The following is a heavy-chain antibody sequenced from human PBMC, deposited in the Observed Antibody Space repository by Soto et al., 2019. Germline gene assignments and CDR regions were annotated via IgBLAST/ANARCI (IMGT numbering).Heavy chain of an antibody. J-gene: IGHJ4*02. CDR1: GGSFSGYY. D-gene: IGHD3-3*01. Sequence: SETLSLTCAVYGGSFSGYYWSWIRQPPGKGLEWIGEINHSGSTNYNPSLKSRVTISVDTSKNQFSLKLSSVTAADTAVYYCARGGQYYDFWSGYYTRIRYWGQGTLVTVSS. CDR3: ARGGQYYDFWSGYYTRIRY. CDR2: INHSGST. V-gene: IGHV4-34*01.